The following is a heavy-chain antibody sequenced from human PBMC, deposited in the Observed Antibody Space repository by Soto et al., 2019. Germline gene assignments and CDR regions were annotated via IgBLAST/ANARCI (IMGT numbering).Heavy chain of an antibody. CDR3: ARYDYGSANDYNIDY. CDR1: GDSIGSMNW. Sequence: SETLSLTCAVSGDSIGSMNWWGWVRQPPGKGLGRVGEIHHSGSTNYNPSLKSRVTISVEKSWNQFSLKLSSVTAADTAVYYCARYDYGSANDYNIDYWGQRILVTVSS. V-gene: IGHV4-4*02. D-gene: IGHD3-10*01. CDR2: IHHSGST. J-gene: IGHJ4*02.